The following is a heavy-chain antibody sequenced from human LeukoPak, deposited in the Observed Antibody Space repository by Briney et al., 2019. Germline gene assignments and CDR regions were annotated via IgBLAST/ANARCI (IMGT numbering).Heavy chain of an antibody. J-gene: IGHJ4*02. CDR2: ISSSGSTI. Sequence: GGSLRLSCAASGFTFSSYEMNWVRQAPGKGLEWVSYISSSGSTIYYADSVKGRFTISRDNAKNSLYLQMNSLRAEDTAVYYCASQSRGYSYGYDYGGQGTLGTVSS. CDR1: GFTFSSYE. D-gene: IGHD5-18*01. CDR3: ASQSRGYSYGYDY. V-gene: IGHV3-48*03.